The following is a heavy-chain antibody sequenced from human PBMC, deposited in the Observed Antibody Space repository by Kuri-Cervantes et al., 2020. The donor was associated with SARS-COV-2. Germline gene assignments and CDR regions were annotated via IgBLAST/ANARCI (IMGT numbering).Heavy chain of an antibody. V-gene: IGHV3-21*06. CDR3: ARDPSSSWVSWFDH. CDR2: ITTGSTFI. CDR1: GFTSSTYT. Sequence: GGSLRLSCVASGFTSSTYTMNWVRQTPGKGLEWVSSITTGSTFIYYAVSVKGRFTTSRDNAKNSLYLQMTSLRDEDTAVYYCARDPSSSWVSWFDHWGQGTLVTVSS. J-gene: IGHJ5*02. D-gene: IGHD6-19*01.